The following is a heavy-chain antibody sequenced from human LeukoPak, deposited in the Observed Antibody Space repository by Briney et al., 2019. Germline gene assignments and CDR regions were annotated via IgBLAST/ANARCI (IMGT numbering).Heavy chain of an antibody. CDR2: INPSGGST. Sequence: ASVEVSCKASGYTFTSYYMHWVRQAPGQGLEWMGIINPSGGSTSYAQKFQGRVTMTRDTSTSTVYMELSSLRSEDTAVCYCARGGSYSGYDYLPPLHWADYWGQGTLVTVSS. J-gene: IGHJ4*02. V-gene: IGHV1-46*01. CDR3: ARGGSYSGYDYLPPLHWADY. CDR1: GYTFTSYY. D-gene: IGHD5-12*01.